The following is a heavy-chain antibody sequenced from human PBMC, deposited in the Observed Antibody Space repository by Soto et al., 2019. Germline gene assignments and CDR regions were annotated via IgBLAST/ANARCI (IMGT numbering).Heavy chain of an antibody. J-gene: IGHJ6*02. CDR1: GGSVSSGSYY. CDR2: IYYSGST. Sequence: SEILSLTCTVSGGSVSSGSYYWSWIRQPPGKGLEWIGYIYYSGSTNYNPSLKSRVTISVDTSKNQFSLKPSSVTAADTAVYYCVRDQQTSYYYYGTDVWGQGTTVTVSS. CDR3: VRDQQTSYYYYGTDV. V-gene: IGHV4-61*01.